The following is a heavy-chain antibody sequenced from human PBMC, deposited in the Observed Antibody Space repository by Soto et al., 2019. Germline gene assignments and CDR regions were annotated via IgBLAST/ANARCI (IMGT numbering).Heavy chain of an antibody. CDR2: IIPTFGTA. D-gene: IGHD3-3*01. J-gene: IGHJ4*02. V-gene: IGHV1-69*01. CDR1: GGTFSSYA. Sequence: QVQLVQSGAEVKKPGSSVKVPCKASGGTFSSYAISWVRQAPGQGLEWMGGIIPTFGTANYAQKFQGRVTITADESTSTAYMELSSLRSEDTAVYYCARSAFWSGYYTGMRNLIDYWGQGTLVTVSS. CDR3: ARSAFWSGYYTGMRNLIDY.